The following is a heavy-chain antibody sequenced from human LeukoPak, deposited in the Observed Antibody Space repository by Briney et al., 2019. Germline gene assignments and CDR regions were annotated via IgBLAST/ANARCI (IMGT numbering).Heavy chain of an antibody. V-gene: IGHV1-69*04. CDR3: ASAQHYYYDSSGYIPYYFDY. J-gene: IGHJ4*02. Sequence: ASVKVSCKASGGTFISYAISWVRQAPGQGLEWMGRIIPILGIADYVQKFQGRVTITADKSTSTAYMELSSLRSEDTAVYYCASAQHYYYDSSGYIPYYFDYWGQGTLVTVSS. D-gene: IGHD3-22*01. CDR2: IIPILGIA. CDR1: GGTFISYA.